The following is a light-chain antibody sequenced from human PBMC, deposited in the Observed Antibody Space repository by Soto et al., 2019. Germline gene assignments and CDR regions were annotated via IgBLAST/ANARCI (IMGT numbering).Light chain of an antibody. CDR3: LHYARSVGT. Sequence: EIVLTQSPGTLSLSPGERATVSCRASQSDSSSYFAWYQQKPGQAPRLLISGASNRATGIPDRFSGSGSGTDFTLTISRLEPEDFAVYYCLHYARSVGTFGQGTRVEIK. CDR1: QSDSSSY. CDR2: GAS. J-gene: IGKJ1*01. V-gene: IGKV3-20*01.